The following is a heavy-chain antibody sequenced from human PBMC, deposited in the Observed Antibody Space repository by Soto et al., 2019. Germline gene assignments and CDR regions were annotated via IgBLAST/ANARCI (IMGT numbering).Heavy chain of an antibody. V-gene: IGHV4-30-4*01. D-gene: IGHD3-16*01. Sequence: SETLSLTCTVSGDSIIGGNKYWSWLRQPPGKGLEWIGYIFSSGTTYYNPSLKSRLTMSLDTSQNQFSLKLNSLTDADTAVYYCARVPSPFDYYYAMDVWGQGTTVTVSS. CDR3: ARVPSPFDYYYAMDV. J-gene: IGHJ6*02. CDR1: GDSIIGGNKY. CDR2: IFSSGTT.